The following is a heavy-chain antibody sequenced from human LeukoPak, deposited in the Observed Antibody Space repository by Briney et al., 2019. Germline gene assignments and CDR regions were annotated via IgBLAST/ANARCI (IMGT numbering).Heavy chain of an antibody. J-gene: IGHJ4*02. CDR2: INHSGST. Sequence: SETLSLTCAVYGGSFSGYYWSWIRQPPGKGLEWIGEINHSGSTNYNPPLKSRVTISVDTSKNQFSLKLSSVTAADTAVYYCARGYSSGWYSYWGQGTLVTVSS. V-gene: IGHV4-34*01. D-gene: IGHD6-19*01. CDR1: GGSFSGYY. CDR3: ARGYSSGWYSY.